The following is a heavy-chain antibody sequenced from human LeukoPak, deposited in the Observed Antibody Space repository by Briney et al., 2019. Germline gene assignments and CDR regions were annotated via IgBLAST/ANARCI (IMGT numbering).Heavy chain of an antibody. Sequence: SGTTLVKPPQTLTLTCTFSGFSLRTSGVVVGWIRPPPGKALERLALIYWDDDTRYSPSLKSRLTITKDTSKNQVVLTMTNMDPVDTATYYCAHVDTAMVSDYFDYWGQGTLVTVSS. J-gene: IGHJ4*02. D-gene: IGHD5-18*01. CDR2: IYWDDDT. V-gene: IGHV2-5*02. CDR3: AHVDTAMVSDYFDY. CDR1: GFSLRTSGVV.